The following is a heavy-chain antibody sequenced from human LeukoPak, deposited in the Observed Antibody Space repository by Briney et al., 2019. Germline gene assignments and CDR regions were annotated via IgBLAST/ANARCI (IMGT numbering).Heavy chain of an antibody. J-gene: IGHJ5*02. V-gene: IGHV1-18*01. Sequence: ASVKVSCKASGYTFTTYGITWVRQAPGQGLEWMGWISVDNGNTNYAQNFQGRVTMTTDTSTSTAYMELRSLRSDDTAVYYCARVRSRDYSGGRRYYVWSDAWGQGTLVTVSS. D-gene: IGHD2-15*01. CDR1: GYTFTTYG. CDR2: ISVDNGNT. CDR3: ARVRSRDYSGGRRYYVWSDA.